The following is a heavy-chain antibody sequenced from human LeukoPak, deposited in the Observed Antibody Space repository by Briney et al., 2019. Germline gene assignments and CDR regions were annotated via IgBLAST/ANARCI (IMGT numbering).Heavy chain of an antibody. Sequence: SETLSLTCAVYGGSFSGYYWSWIRQPPGKGLEWIGEINHSGSTNYNPSLKSRVTISVDTSKNQFSLKLNSVTAADTAVYYCASIVVVTAAIDYWGQGTLVTVSS. CDR1: GGSFSGYY. V-gene: IGHV4-34*01. D-gene: IGHD2-21*02. CDR2: INHSGST. CDR3: ASIVVVTAAIDY. J-gene: IGHJ4*02.